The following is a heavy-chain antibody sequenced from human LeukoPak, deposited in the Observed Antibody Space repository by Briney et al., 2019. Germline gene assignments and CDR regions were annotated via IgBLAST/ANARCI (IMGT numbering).Heavy chain of an antibody. V-gene: IGHV3-33*01. J-gene: IGHJ4*02. CDR3: ARSHVVVTAIPYGIDY. Sequence: GGSLRLSCAASGFTFSSYGMHWGRQAPGKGLEGGAVIWYDGSNKYYADSVKGRFTISRDNSKNTLYLQMNSLRAEDTAVYYCARSHVVVTAIPYGIDYWGQGTLVTVSS. CDR2: IWYDGSNK. D-gene: IGHD2-21*02. CDR1: GFTFSSYG.